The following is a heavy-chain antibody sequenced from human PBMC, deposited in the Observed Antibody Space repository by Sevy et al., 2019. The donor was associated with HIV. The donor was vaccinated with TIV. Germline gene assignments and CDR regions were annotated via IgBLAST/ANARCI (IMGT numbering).Heavy chain of an antibody. J-gene: IGHJ6*02. V-gene: IGHV3-33*01. Sequence: GGSLRLSCVASGFTFSDYGMHWVRQAPGKGLEWVAVIWYDGTNKKYADSVKGRFTISKDNSKNTLYLQMSSLRAGDTAVYYCARVLYIAAAGTQSDYGMDVWGQGTTVTVSS. D-gene: IGHD6-13*01. CDR1: GFTFSDYG. CDR2: IWYDGTNK. CDR3: ARVLYIAAAGTQSDYGMDV.